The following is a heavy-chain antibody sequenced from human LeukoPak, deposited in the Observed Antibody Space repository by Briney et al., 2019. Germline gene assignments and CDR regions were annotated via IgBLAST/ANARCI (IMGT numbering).Heavy chain of an antibody. V-gene: IGHV1-69*13. CDR3: ATRTNSSGWTYYYYGMDV. Sequence: SVKVSCKASGGTFSSYAISWVRQAPGQGLKWMGGIIPIFGTANYAQKFQGRVTITADESTSTAYMELSSLRSEDTAVYYCATRTNSSGWTYYYYGMDVWGKGTTVTVSS. J-gene: IGHJ6*04. CDR1: GGTFSSYA. D-gene: IGHD6-19*01. CDR2: IIPIFGTA.